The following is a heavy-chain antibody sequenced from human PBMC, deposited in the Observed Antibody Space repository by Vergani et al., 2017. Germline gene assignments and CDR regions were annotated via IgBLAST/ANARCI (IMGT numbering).Heavy chain of an antibody. CDR3: ARRGPADCSGGSCYYYYGMDV. Sequence: EVQLVESGGGLVQPGRSLRLSCTASGFTFDDYAMHWVRQAPGKGLEWVSGISWNSGSIGYADSVKGRFTISRDNAKNSLYLQMNSLRAEDTALYYCARRGPADCSGGSCYYYYGMDVWGQGTTVTVSS. CDR2: ISWNSGSI. V-gene: IGHV3-9*01. D-gene: IGHD2-15*01. J-gene: IGHJ6*02. CDR1: GFTFDDYA.